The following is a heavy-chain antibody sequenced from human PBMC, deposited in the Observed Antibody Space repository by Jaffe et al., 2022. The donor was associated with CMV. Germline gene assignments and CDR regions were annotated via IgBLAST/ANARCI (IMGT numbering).Heavy chain of an antibody. J-gene: IGHJ4*02. V-gene: IGHV4-59*01. D-gene: IGHD1-26*01. CDR3: ARDLDSGGF. CDR1: GGSISSYY. CDR2: IYYSGST. Sequence: QVQLQESGPGLVKPSETLSLTCTVSGGSISSYYWSWIRQPPGKGLEWIGYIYYSGSTNYNPSLKSRVTISVDTSKNQFSLKLSSVTAADTAVYYCARDLDSGGFWGQGTLVTVSS.